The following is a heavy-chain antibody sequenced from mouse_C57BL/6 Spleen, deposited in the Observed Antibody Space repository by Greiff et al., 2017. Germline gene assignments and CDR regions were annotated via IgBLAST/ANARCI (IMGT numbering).Heavy chain of an antibody. J-gene: IGHJ2*01. CDR3: ARRDYYSNYEGFDY. CDR2: IYPRSGNT. V-gene: IGHV1-81*01. CDR1: GYTFTSYG. Sequence: QVQLKESGAELARPGASVKLSCKASGYTFTSYGISWVKQRTGQGLEWIGEIYPRSGNTYYNEKFKGKATLTADKSSSTAYMELRSLTSEDSAVYFCARRDYYSNYEGFDYWGQGTTLTVSS. D-gene: IGHD2-5*01.